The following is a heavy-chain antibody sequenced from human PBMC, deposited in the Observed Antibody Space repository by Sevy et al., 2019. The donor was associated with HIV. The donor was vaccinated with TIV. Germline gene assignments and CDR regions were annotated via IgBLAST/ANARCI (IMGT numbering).Heavy chain of an antibody. J-gene: IGHJ6*03. CDR3: AEGGGGHYDPDEIAYYFYYYNMDV. Sequence: GGSLRLSCAVSGFSFDSYGMTWVRQAPGKGLEWVSAISGSGTRTYYADSVKGRFIISRDNSKNTLDLQMNSLRAEDTGICFWAEGGGGHYDPDEIAYYFYYYNMDVWGKGTTVTVSS. V-gene: IGHV3-23*01. D-gene: IGHD3-22*01. CDR2: ISGSGTRT. CDR1: GFSFDSYG.